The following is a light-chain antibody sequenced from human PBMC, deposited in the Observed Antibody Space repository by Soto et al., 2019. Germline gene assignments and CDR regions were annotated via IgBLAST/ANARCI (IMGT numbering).Light chain of an antibody. CDR2: AAS. J-gene: IGKJ1*01. V-gene: IGKV1-8*01. CDR3: QQYYSYPRT. Sequence: AIRITQSPSSLSSSILERFTITCRASQGISNFLAWYQQKPGKAPKLLIYAASTLQSGVPSRFSGSGSGTDFTLTISCLQSEDFATYYCQQYYSYPRTFGQGTKVDIK. CDR1: QGISNF.